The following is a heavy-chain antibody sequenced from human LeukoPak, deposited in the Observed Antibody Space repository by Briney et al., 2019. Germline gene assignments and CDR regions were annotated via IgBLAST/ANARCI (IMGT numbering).Heavy chain of an antibody. CDR3: ARDRTVTSRFDY. J-gene: IGHJ4*02. Sequence: ASVKVSCKASGYTFTSYYMHWVRQAPGQGREWMGIINPSGGSTSYAQKFQGRVTMTRDMSTSTVYMELSSLRSEDTAVYYCARDRTVTSRFDYWGQGTLVTVSS. CDR1: GYTFTSYY. D-gene: IGHD4-17*01. CDR2: INPSGGST. V-gene: IGHV1-46*01.